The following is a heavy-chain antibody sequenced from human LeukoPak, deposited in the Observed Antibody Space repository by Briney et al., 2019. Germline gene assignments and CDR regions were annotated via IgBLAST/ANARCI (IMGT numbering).Heavy chain of an antibody. CDR2: ISYDGSNK. CDR1: GFTFSSYA. CDR3: HILVPAALDY. D-gene: IGHD2-2*01. V-gene: IGHV3-30*04. J-gene: IGHJ4*02. Sequence: QPGGSLRLSCAASGFTFSSYAMHWVRQAPGKGLEWVAVISYDGSNKYYADSVKGRFTISRDNSKNTLYLQMNSLRAEDTAVYYCHILVPAALDYWGQGTLVTVSP.